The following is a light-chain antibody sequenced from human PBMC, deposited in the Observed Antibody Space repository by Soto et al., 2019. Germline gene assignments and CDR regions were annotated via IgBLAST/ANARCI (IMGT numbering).Light chain of an antibody. CDR1: SSDVGGYNY. J-gene: IGLJ1*01. Sequence: QSALTQPASVSGSPGQSITISCTGTSSDVGGYNYVSWYQQHPGKAPKLMIYDVSNRPSGVSNRFSGSKSGNTASLTISGLQAEEEADSYCSSYTSSSTLLYVFGTGTKVTVL. CDR2: DVS. V-gene: IGLV2-14*01. CDR3: SSYTSSSTLLYV.